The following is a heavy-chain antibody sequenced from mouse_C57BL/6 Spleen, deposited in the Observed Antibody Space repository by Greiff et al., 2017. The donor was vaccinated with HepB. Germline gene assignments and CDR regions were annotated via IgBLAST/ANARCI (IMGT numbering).Heavy chain of an antibody. Sequence: QVQLQQSGAELVKPGASVKLSCKASGYTFTSYWMHWVKQRPGQGLEWIGMIHPNSGSTNYNEKFKSKATLTVDKSSSTAYMQLSSLTSEDSAVYYCARKRDYAMGYWGQGTSVTVSS. CDR2: IHPNSGST. CDR3: ARKRDYAMGY. V-gene: IGHV1-64*01. J-gene: IGHJ4*01. CDR1: GYTFTSYW.